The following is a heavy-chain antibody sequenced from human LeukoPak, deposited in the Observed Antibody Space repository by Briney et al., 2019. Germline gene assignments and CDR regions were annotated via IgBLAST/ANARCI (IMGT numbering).Heavy chain of an antibody. CDR1: GGTFSSYA. J-gene: IGHJ4*02. Sequence: SVKVSCKASGGTFSSYAISWVRQAPGQGLEWMGGIIPIFGTANYAQKFQGRVTITADESTSTAYMELSSLRSEDTAVYYCARSAGNYGSRWFDYWGQGTLVTVSS. CDR3: ARSAGNYGSRWFDY. V-gene: IGHV1-69*13. D-gene: IGHD1-7*01. CDR2: IIPIFGTA.